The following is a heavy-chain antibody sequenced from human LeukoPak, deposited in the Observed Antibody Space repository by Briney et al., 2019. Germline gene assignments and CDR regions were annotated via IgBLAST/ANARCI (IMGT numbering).Heavy chain of an antibody. CDR2: IYYSGST. V-gene: IGHV4-59*01. J-gene: IGHJ4*02. Sequence: PSETLSLTCTVSGGSISSYYWSWIRQPPGKGLEWIGYIYYSGSTNYNPSLKSRVTISVDTSKNQFSLKLSSVTAADTAVYYCARVYSPWPYFIAAAGLYYFDYWGQGTLVTVSS. D-gene: IGHD6-13*01. CDR3: ARVYSPWPYFIAAAGLYYFDY. CDR1: GGSISSYY.